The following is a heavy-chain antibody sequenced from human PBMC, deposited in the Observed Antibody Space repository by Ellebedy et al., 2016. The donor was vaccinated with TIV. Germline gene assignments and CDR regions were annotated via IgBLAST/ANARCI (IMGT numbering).Heavy chain of an antibody. V-gene: IGHV3-7*01. Sequence: GESLKISCAASGFTFSDYWMSWVRQAPGKGLEWVANIKEDGNEIYYVDSVEGRFTISRDNAKNSLYLQMNSLRAEDTAVDYCARDVEYGSGSYYLPYFFDYWGQGTLVTVSS. CDR3: ARDVEYGSGSYYLPYFFDY. J-gene: IGHJ4*02. CDR1: GFTFSDYW. CDR2: IKEDGNEI. D-gene: IGHD3-10*01.